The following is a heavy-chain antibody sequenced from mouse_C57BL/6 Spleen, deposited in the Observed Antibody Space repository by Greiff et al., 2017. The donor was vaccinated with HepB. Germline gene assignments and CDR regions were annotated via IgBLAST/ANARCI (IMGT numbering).Heavy chain of an antibody. CDR2: IDPSDSYT. CDR3: ARYGSSSYAMDY. V-gene: IGHV1-69*01. CDR1: GYTFTSYW. D-gene: IGHD1-1*01. Sequence: VQLQQPGAELVMPGASVKLSCKASGYTFTSYWMHWVKQRPGQGLEWIGEIDPSDSYTNYNQKFKGKSTLPVDKSSSTASMQLSSLTSEDSAVYYCARYGSSSYAMDYWGQGTSVTVSS. J-gene: IGHJ4*01.